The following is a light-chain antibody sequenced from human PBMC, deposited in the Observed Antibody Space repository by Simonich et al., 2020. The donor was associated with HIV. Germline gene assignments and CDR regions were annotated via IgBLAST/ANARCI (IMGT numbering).Light chain of an antibody. V-gene: IGLV2-8*01. CDR3: SSYAGGNNLV. CDR1: SSDVGGYNY. Sequence: QSALTQPPSASGSPGQSVTISCTGTSSDVGGYNYVSWYQQHPGKAPKLMIYEVSKGPSGVPDRFSGAKSGNTASLTVSGLQAEDEADYYCSSYAGGNNLVFGGGTKLTVL. CDR2: EVS. J-gene: IGLJ3*02.